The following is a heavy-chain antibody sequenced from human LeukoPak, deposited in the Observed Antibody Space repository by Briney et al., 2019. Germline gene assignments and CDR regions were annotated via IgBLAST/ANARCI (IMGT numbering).Heavy chain of an antibody. J-gene: IGHJ6*02. CDR2: MNPNSDNT. D-gene: IGHD2-2*02. Sequence: ASVKVSCKASGYTFTSYDINWVRQATGQGLEWMGWMNPNSDNTGYAQKFQGRVTMTRNTSISTAYMELSSLRSEDTAVYYCARGPGYCSSTSCYKAPGMDVWGQGTTVTVSS. V-gene: IGHV1-8*01. CDR1: GYTFTSYD. CDR3: ARGPGYCSSTSCYKAPGMDV.